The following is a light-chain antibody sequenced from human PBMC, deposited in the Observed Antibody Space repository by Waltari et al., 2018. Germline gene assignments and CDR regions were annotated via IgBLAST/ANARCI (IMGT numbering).Light chain of an antibody. CDR3: STWDSSLTAQV. CDR1: SQNIGIYV. Sequence: QSALTQEASVSGTVGQKVSLSCSGNSQNIGIYVVGWYQQISHGPPKTVMFGDSLPSGIPDRFSGSRSGTTASLSISDLQAEDEGFYYCSTWDSSLTAQVFGGGTKLTVL. V-gene: IGLV1-36*01. CDR2: GDS. J-gene: IGLJ2*01.